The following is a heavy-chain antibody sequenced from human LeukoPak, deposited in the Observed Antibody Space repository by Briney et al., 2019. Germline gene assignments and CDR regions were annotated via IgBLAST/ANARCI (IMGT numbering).Heavy chain of an antibody. CDR1: GYTLTELS. CDR3: ARESLGYCSSTSCLDFDY. Sequence: ASVKVSCKVSGYTLTELSMHWVRQAPGQGLEWMGWISAYNGNTNYAQKLQGRVTMTTDTSTSTAYMELRSLRSDDTAVYYCARESLGYCSSTSCLDFDYWGQGTLVTVSS. D-gene: IGHD2-2*01. CDR2: ISAYNGNT. J-gene: IGHJ4*02. V-gene: IGHV1-18*01.